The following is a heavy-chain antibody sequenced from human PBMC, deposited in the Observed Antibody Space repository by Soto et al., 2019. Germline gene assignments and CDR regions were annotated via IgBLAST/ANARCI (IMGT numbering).Heavy chain of an antibody. J-gene: IGHJ3*02. CDR1: GGSLSSYY. V-gene: IGHV4-59*01. Sequence: SETLSLTCTVSGGSLSSYYWSWIRQPPGKGLEWIGYIYYSGSTNYNPSLKSRVTISVDTSKNQFSLKLSSVTAADTAVYYWAIDHYDILPGQGHAFDIWGRGTMVTVSS. D-gene: IGHD3-9*01. CDR2: IYYSGST. CDR3: AIDHYDILPGQGHAFDI.